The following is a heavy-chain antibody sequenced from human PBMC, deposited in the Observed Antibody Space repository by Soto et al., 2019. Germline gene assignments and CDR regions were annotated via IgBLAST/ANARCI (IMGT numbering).Heavy chain of an antibody. CDR1: GYTFTGYY. Sequence: ASVKVSCKASGYTFTGYYMHWVRQAPGQGLEWMGWINPNSGGTNYAQKFQGWVTMTRDTSISTAYMELSRLRSDDTAVYYCARGPTNWGRNWFDPWGQGTLVTVSS. CDR2: INPNSGGT. V-gene: IGHV1-2*04. CDR3: ARGPTNWGRNWFDP. D-gene: IGHD7-27*01. J-gene: IGHJ5*02.